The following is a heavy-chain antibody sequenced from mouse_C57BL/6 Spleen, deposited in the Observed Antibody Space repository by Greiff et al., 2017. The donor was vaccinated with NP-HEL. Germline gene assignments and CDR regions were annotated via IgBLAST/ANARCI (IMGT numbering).Heavy chain of an antibody. J-gene: IGHJ2*01. V-gene: IGHV14-1*01. CDR1: GFSFTDYY. Sequence: VQLQQSGPELVRPGASVKLSCTASGFSFTDYYMNWVMQRPGQGLEWIGRIDPEDGDTVYAPKFQGKATMTADTSSNTAYLQLSSLTSEDTAVYYCTTHGGLFDYWGKGTTLTVSS. CDR2: IDPEDGDT. CDR3: TTHGGLFDY.